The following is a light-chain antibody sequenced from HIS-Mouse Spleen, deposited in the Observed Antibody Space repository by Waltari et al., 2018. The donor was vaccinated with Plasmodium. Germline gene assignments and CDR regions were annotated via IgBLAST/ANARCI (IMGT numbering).Light chain of an antibody. J-gene: IGLJ2*01. CDR2: DVS. CDR1: SSDVGGYNY. CDR3: SSYTSSSTLV. Sequence: QSALTQPASVSGSPGQSITISCTGTSSDVGGYNYASWYQQHPGEAPKLMIYDVSNRPSGVSNRFAGSKSGNTASLTISGLQAEDEADYYCSSYTSSSTLVFGGGTKLTVL. V-gene: IGLV2-14*03.